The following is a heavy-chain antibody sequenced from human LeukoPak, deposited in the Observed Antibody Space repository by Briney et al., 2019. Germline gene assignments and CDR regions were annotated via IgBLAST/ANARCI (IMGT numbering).Heavy chain of an antibody. Sequence: SETLSLTCSVSGYSISSAYYWGWFRQPPGKGLEWIASVFHSGKTFYNPSLESRVTISIDTSKNHCSLTLSSVTAADTAVYFCARVYGAGTYNYFDHWGQGALVTVSS. D-gene: IGHD3-10*01. J-gene: IGHJ4*02. CDR3: ARVYGAGTYNYFDH. CDR1: GYSISSAYY. CDR2: VFHSGKT. V-gene: IGHV4-38-2*02.